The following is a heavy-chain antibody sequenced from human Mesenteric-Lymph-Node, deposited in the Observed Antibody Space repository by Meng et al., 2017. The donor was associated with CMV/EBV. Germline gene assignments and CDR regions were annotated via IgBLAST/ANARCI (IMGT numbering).Heavy chain of an antibody. J-gene: IGHJ6*02. CDR2: IYYTGTT. CDR1: SGSGSSGNFY. Sequence: SETLSLTCSVSSGSGSSGNFYWSWIRQPPGKGLEWIGFIYYTGTTTYNPSLKSRVTISADTSKKQFSLKLRSVTAADTAVYYCANVRCSSTGCYTGGYYYFYYGVDVWGQGTTVTVSS. V-gene: IGHV4-61*01. CDR3: ANVRCSSTGCYTGGYYYFYYGVDV. D-gene: IGHD2-2*02.